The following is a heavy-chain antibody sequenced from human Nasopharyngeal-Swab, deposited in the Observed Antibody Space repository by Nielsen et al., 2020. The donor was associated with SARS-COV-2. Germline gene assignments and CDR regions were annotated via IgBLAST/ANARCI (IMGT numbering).Heavy chain of an antibody. CDR3: TRDDFWSGYHDY. J-gene: IGHJ4*02. CDR1: GFTFGDYA. CDR2: IRSKAYGGTT. Sequence: GESLKISCTASGFTFGDYAMSWVRQAPGKGLEWVGFIRSKAYGGTTEYAASVKGRFTISRDDSKSIAYLQMNSLKTEYTAVYYCTRDDFWSGYHDYWGQGTLVTVSS. V-gene: IGHV3-49*04. D-gene: IGHD3-3*01.